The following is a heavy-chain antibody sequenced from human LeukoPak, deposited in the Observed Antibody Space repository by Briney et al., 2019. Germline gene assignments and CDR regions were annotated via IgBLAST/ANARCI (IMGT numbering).Heavy chain of an antibody. V-gene: IGHV3-30*18. Sequence: GGSLRLSCAASGFTFSSYVMHWVRQATGKGLEWVAIISYDGGKKDYADSVKGRFTISRDNTKNTLYLQMNSLRAEDTAVYYCAKDRHAPGRYCSSTSCFPFDSWGQGTLVTVSS. D-gene: IGHD2-2*01. CDR2: ISYDGGKK. CDR3: AKDRHAPGRYCSSTSCFPFDS. CDR1: GFTFSSYV. J-gene: IGHJ5*01.